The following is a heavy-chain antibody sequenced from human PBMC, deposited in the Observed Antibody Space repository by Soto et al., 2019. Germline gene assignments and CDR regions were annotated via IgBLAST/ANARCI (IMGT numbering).Heavy chain of an antibody. D-gene: IGHD3-10*01. CDR2: ISAYNGNT. J-gene: IGHJ5*02. V-gene: IGHV1-18*01. CDR1: GYTFTNYG. Sequence: QVQLVQSGAEVKKPGASVKVSCKASGYTFTNYGISWVRQAPGQGLEWMGWISAYNGNTKYAQKLQGRVTMTTDTCTSTDYMELRSLRSDFTAVYYCARGVGSGSYYNQYNRFDTWGQGTLVTDSS. CDR3: ARGVGSGSYYNQYNRFDT.